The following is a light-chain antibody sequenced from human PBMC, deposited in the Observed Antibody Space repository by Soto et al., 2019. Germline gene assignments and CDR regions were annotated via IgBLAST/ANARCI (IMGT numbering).Light chain of an antibody. Sequence: EIVMTQSPATLSVSPGERATLSCRASQSVSSDLAWYHQKPGQAPRLLIYSASTRATGIPARFSGSGSGTEFTLTINSLQSKDFAVYYCQQYNNWPRTFGQGTKVEIK. V-gene: IGKV3-15*01. CDR1: QSVSSD. CDR2: SAS. CDR3: QQYNNWPRT. J-gene: IGKJ1*01.